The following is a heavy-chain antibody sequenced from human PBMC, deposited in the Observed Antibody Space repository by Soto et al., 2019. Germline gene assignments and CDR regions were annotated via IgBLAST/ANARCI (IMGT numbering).Heavy chain of an antibody. CDR1: GFTFDDYA. Sequence: GGSLRLSCAASGFTFDDYAMHWVRQAPGKGLEWVSGISWNSGSIGYADSMKGRFTISRDNAKNSLYLQMNSLRAEDTALYYCAKDIERVDTAMVTWGMDVWGQGTTVTVSS. D-gene: IGHD5-18*01. CDR3: AKDIERVDTAMVTWGMDV. V-gene: IGHV3-9*01. J-gene: IGHJ6*02. CDR2: ISWNSGSI.